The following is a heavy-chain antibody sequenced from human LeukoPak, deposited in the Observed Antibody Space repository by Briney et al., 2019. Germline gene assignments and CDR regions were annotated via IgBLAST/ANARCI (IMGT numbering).Heavy chain of an antibody. CDR3: ARGTATSGLDW. Sequence: GGSLRLSCAASGFEFNSYWINWVRQLPGKGLVWVSRINNDESITSYADSVKGRFTISRDNARNTLYLQMNSLTAEDTAVYYCARGTATSGLDWWGQGTLVTVSS. CDR1: GFEFNSYW. J-gene: IGHJ4*02. V-gene: IGHV3-74*01. D-gene: IGHD1/OR15-1a*01. CDR2: INNDESIT.